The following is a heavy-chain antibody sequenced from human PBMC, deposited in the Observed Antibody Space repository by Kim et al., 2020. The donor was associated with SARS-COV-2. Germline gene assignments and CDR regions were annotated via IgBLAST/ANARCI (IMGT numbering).Heavy chain of an antibody. D-gene: IGHD3-9*01. V-gene: IGHV3-49*02. J-gene: IGHJ4*02. Sequence: KGRFTISRDDSKSIAYLQMNSLKTEDTAVYYCTVYYDILTGYYREGYFDYWGQGTLVTVSS. CDR3: TVYYDILTGYYREGYFDY.